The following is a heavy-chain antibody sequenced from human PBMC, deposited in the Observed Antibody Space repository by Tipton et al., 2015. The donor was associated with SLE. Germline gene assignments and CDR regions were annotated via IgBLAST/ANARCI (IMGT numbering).Heavy chain of an antibody. V-gene: IGHV4-61*01. D-gene: IGHD3-10*01. CDR1: GDSISSSSYY. CDR2: IYYSGST. J-gene: IGHJ4*02. CDR3: AREWGDGSGSYYNDY. Sequence: TLSLTCAVSGDSISSSSYYWGWIRQPPGKGLEWIGYIYYSGSTNYNPSLKSRVTISVDTSKNQFSLKLSSVTAADTAVYYCAREWGDGSGSYYNDYWGQGTLVTVSS.